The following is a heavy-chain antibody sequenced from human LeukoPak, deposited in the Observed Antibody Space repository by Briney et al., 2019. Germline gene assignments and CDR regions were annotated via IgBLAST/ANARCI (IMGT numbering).Heavy chain of an antibody. D-gene: IGHD6-19*01. CDR1: GFTSSSYA. CDR2: ISGSGGRT. CDR3: AKDAVTALAGYYYYMDV. V-gene: IGHV3-23*01. J-gene: IGHJ6*03. Sequence: LSGGSLRLSCATSGFTSSSYAMSWVRQAPGKGLEWVSGISGSGGRTYYADSVKGRFTISRDNSKNTLYLQMNSLRADDTAVYYCAKDAVTALAGYYYYMDVWGKGTMVTVSS.